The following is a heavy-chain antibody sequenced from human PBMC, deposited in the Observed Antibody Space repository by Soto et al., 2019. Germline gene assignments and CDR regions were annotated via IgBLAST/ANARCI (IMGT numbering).Heavy chain of an antibody. D-gene: IGHD3-22*01. CDR2: IYSSGST. V-gene: IGHV4-61*01. Sequence: SETLSLTCIVSGGSVSSGNYYWNWIRQPPGKGLEWIGYIYSSGSTKYSPSLKSRVTISVDTSKNQFSLNLRSVTAADTAVYYCARSYDSSGYYYYAMDVWGQGTTVTVSS. J-gene: IGHJ6*02. CDR1: GGSVSSGNYY. CDR3: ARSYDSSGYYYYAMDV.